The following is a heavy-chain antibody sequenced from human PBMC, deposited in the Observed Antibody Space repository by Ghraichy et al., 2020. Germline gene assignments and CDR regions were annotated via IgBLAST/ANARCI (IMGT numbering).Heavy chain of an antibody. CDR2: IYYSGST. D-gene: IGHD3-16*01. CDR3: ARLGGPVDASLD. CDR1: GGSISSYY. Sequence: SETLSLTCTVSGGSISSYYWNWIRQPPGKGLEWIGYIYYSGSTNYNPTLRSRVTISVDTSKNQLSLKLRSVTAADTAVYYCARLGGPVDASLDWGQGTLVTVSS. V-gene: IGHV4-59*08. J-gene: IGHJ4*02.